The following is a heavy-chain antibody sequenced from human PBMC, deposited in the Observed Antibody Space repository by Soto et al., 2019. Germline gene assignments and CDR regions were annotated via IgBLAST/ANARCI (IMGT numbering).Heavy chain of an antibody. Sequence: EVQLVESGGGLIQPGGSLRLSCAVSGFTVSNNYMSWVRQAPGKGLEGVSVIYSGGYTAYGDSVKGRFTISRDNSKNNLFLQINSRRAADRAFFCWAPHPGGGGYWGQGTLVTVSS. J-gene: IGHJ4*02. CDR1: GFTVSNNY. V-gene: IGHV3-53*01. D-gene: IGHD3-10*01. CDR3: APHPGGGGY. CDR2: IYSGGYT.